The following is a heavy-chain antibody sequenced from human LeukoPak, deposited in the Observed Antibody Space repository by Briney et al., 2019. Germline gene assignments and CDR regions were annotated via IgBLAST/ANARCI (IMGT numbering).Heavy chain of an antibody. CDR3: ARANRVDIVATRLPDRIDY. V-gene: IGHV3-21*01. D-gene: IGHD5-12*01. Sequence: PGGSLRLSRAASGFTFSSYSMNWVRQAPGKGLEWVSSISSSSSYIYYADSVKGRFTISRDNAKNSLYLQMNSLRAEDTAVYYCARANRVDIVATRLPDRIDYWGQGTLVTVSS. J-gene: IGHJ4*02. CDR1: GFTFSSYS. CDR2: ISSSSSYI.